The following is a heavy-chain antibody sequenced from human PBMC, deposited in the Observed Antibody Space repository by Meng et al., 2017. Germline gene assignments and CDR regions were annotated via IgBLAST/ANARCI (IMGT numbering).Heavy chain of an antibody. J-gene: IGHJ4*02. CDR2: IFYTGST. CDR3: ARDGVNTDY. CDR1: GASVSSNNFY. D-gene: IGHD2-2*02. Sequence: SETLSLTCSVSGASVSSNNFYWGWIRQPPGKGLEWIGSIFYTGSTYYNPSLKSRVTMSLDAPRNQFSLRLSSVTAADTAVYYCARDGVNTDYWGQGTLVTVSS. V-gene: IGHV4-39*07.